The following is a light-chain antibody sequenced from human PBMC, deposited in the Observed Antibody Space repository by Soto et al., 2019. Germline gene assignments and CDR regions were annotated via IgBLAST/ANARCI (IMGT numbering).Light chain of an antibody. Sequence: QSVLTQPPSVSGAPGQRVTLSCTGSSSNIGAGYDVHWYQQLPGKAPKVLIYGNTNRPAGVPDRFSGSKSGTSASLAITGLQADDEANYYCQSYDSSLSGLVFGEGTKLTVL. V-gene: IGLV1-40*01. CDR1: SSNIGAGYD. CDR2: GNT. J-gene: IGLJ3*02. CDR3: QSYDSSLSGLV.